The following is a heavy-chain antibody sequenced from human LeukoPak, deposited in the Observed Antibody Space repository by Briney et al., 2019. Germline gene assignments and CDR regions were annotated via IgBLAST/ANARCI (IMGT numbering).Heavy chain of an antibody. CDR1: GYTFTDYY. CDR3: AREYYDSSAYNQEAIDY. J-gene: IGHJ4*02. CDR2: INPNSGGT. Sequence: ASVKASCQASGYTFTDYYMHWVRQAPGQGLEWLGWINPNSGGTNYAQKFQGRVTMTRDTSISTAYMELSRLRSDDTAVYYCAREYYDSSAYNQEAIDYWGQGTLVTVSS. D-gene: IGHD3-22*01. V-gene: IGHV1-2*02.